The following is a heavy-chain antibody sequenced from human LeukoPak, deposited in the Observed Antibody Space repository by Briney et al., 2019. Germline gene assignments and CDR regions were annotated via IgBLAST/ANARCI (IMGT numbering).Heavy chain of an antibody. CDR3: AKAVAGTESDY. J-gene: IGHJ4*02. D-gene: IGHD6-19*01. Sequence: GGSLRLSCAASGFTFSSYAMTWVRQAPGKGLEWVSSISSSSSYIYYADSVKGRFTISRDNAKNSLYLQMNSLRAEDTAVYYCAKAVAGTESDYWGQGTLVTVSS. CDR2: ISSSSSYI. V-gene: IGHV3-21*01. CDR1: GFTFSSYA.